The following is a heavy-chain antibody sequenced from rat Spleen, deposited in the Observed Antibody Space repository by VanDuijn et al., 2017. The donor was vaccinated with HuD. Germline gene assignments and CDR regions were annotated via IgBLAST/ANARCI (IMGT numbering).Heavy chain of an antibody. Sequence: EVQLVESGGGLVQPGRSLKLSCAASGFTFSDYAMAWVRQAPKKGLEWVATIIYDGSSTYYRDSVKGRFTISRDNAKNTLYLQMDSLRSEDTATYYCARGDNNYGWFAYWGQGTLVTVSS. J-gene: IGHJ3*01. CDR3: ARGDNNYGWFAY. D-gene: IGHD1-10*01. CDR2: IIYDGSST. CDR1: GFTFSDYA. V-gene: IGHV5-17*01.